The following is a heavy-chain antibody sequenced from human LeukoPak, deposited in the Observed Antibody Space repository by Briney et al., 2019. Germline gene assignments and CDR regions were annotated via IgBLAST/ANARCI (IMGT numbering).Heavy chain of an antibody. Sequence: GGSLRLSCAASGFTFSSYGMHWVRQAPGKGLEWGAVISYDGSNKYYADSVKGRFTISRDNSKNTLYLQMNSLRAEDTAVYYCAKDGAGTLIFQHWGQGTLVTVSS. CDR3: AKDGAGTLIFQH. D-gene: IGHD6-19*01. J-gene: IGHJ1*01. CDR1: GFTFSSYG. CDR2: ISYDGSNK. V-gene: IGHV3-30*18.